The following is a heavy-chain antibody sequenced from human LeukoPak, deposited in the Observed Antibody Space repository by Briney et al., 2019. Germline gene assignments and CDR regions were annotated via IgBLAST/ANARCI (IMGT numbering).Heavy chain of an antibody. CDR3: AKGGQLRYYFDY. D-gene: IGHD5-12*01. CDR1: GFTFSSYA. V-gene: IGHV3-23*01. Sequence: GRSLRLSCAASGFTFSSYAMTWIRQAPGKGLEWVSAISGSGGSTYYADSAKGRFTISRDNSKNTLYLQMNSLRAEDTAVYYCAKGGQLRYYFDYWGQGTLVTVSS. CDR2: ISGSGGST. J-gene: IGHJ4*02.